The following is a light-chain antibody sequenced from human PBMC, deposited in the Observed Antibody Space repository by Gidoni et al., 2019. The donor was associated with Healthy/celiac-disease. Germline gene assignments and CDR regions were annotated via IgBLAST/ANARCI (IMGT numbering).Light chain of an antibody. CDR1: SSDVGGYNY. CDR2: EVS. J-gene: IGLJ2*01. CDR3: SSDTSSSTLV. V-gene: IGLV2-14*01. Sequence: QSALTQPASVSGSPGQSITLSCTGTSSDVGGYNYLSWYQQHPVKAPKLMIYEVSNRPSGVSNRFSGSKSGNTASLTISGLQAEDEADYYCSSDTSSSTLVFGGGTKLTVL.